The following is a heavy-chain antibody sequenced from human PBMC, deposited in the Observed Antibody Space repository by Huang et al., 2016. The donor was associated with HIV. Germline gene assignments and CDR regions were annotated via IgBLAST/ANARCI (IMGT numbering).Heavy chain of an antibody. CDR3: ARERMMSWLDDHDAFDI. V-gene: IGHV4-34*01. D-gene: IGHD1-1*01. Sequence: QVQLQQWGAGLLKPSETLSLTCAVSGGSFSGYYWSWIRQSPGKGLEWIGEINHSGSTNYNPSLKSRLTISVDTAKNQFSLKLSSVTAADTAVYYCARERMMSWLDDHDAFDIWGQGTMVTVSS. J-gene: IGHJ3*02. CDR1: GGSFSGYY. CDR2: INHSGST.